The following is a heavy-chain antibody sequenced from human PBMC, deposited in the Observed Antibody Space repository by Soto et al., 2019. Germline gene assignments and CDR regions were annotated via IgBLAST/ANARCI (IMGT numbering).Heavy chain of an antibody. CDR3: ARGWYGDY. J-gene: IGHJ4*02. CDR2: ISAHNGNT. CDR1: GYAFTNYG. Sequence: QVHLVQSGAEVKKPGASVKVSCKGSGYAFTNYGITWVRQAPGQGLEWMGWISAHNGNTNYAQKLQGRVTVTRDTSTSTAYMELRSLRSGDTGVDYCARGWYGDYGGQGALVTVSS. D-gene: IGHD2-15*01. V-gene: IGHV1-18*01.